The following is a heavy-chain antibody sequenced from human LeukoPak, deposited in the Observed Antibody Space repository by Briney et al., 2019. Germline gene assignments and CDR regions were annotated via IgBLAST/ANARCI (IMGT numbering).Heavy chain of an antibody. Sequence: ASVKVSCKASGYTFTGHYVHWLRQAPGQGLEWMGWINPNTSVTNYAQKFQDRVTMTRDTSINTAYMELSRLTSDDTAVYYCARSTVEGNLNPYYFDYWGQGTLVTVSS. V-gene: IGHV1-2*02. CDR3: ARSTVEGNLNPYYFDY. D-gene: IGHD4-23*01. J-gene: IGHJ4*02. CDR2: INPNTSVT. CDR1: GYTFTGHY.